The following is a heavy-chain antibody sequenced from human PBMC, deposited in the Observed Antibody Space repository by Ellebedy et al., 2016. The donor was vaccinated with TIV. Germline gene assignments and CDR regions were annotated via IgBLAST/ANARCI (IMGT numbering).Heavy chain of an antibody. J-gene: IGHJ4*02. D-gene: IGHD1-26*01. CDR3: AKDQVVGATLGDY. CDR2: INGDGSST. Sequence: GGSLRLXCAASGFTFSGYWMPWVRQAPGKGLVWVSRINGDGSSTVYADSVEGRFTISRDNSKNTLYLQMNSLRAEDTAVYYCAKDQVVGATLGDYWGQGTLVTVSS. V-gene: IGHV3-74*01. CDR1: GFTFSGYW.